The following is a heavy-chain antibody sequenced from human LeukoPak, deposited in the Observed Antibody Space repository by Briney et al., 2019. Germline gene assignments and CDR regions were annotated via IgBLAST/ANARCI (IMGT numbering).Heavy chain of an antibody. CDR2: IYYSGST. D-gene: IGHD2-2*01. CDR3: AAIVVVPAATIPRTPFDY. J-gene: IGHJ4*02. CDR1: GGSVCSGSYY. V-gene: IGHV4-61*01. Sequence: SETLSLTCTVSGGSVCSGSYYWSWIRQPPGKGLEWIGYIYYSGSTNYNPSLKSRVTISVDTSKNQFSLKLSSVTAADTAVYYCAAIVVVPAATIPRTPFDYWGQGTLVTVSS.